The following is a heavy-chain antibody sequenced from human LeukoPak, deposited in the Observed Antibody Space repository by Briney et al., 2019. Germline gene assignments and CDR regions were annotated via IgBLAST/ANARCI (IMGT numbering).Heavy chain of an antibody. Sequence: GGSLRLSCAASGLTFSDHYMDWVRQAPGKGLEWVAVIWYDGTNKYYADSVKGRFAISRDNSKNTLYLQMNSLRAEDTAVYYCARATVTRWFDPWGQGTLVTVSS. V-gene: IGHV3-33*08. CDR1: GLTFSDHY. CDR3: ARATVTRWFDP. D-gene: IGHD4-17*01. J-gene: IGHJ5*02. CDR2: IWYDGTNK.